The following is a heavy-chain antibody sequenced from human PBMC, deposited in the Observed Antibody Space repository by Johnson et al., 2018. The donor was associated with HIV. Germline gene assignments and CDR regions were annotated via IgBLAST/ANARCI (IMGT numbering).Heavy chain of an antibody. V-gene: IGHV3-30-3*01. CDR2: ISYDGSNK. CDR3: ARLEGLLRAFDI. Sequence: QVHLVESGGGVVQPGRSLRLSCAASGFTFSSYAMHWVRQAPGKGLEWVAVISYDGSNKYYADSVKGRFTISRDNSKNTLYLQMNSLRAEDTAVYYCARLEGLLRAFDIWGQGTMVTVSS. J-gene: IGHJ3*02. D-gene: IGHD1-26*01. CDR1: GFTFSSYA.